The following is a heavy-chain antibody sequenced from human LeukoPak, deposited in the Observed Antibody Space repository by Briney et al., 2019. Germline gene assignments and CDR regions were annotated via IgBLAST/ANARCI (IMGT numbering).Heavy chain of an antibody. D-gene: IGHD4-17*01. V-gene: IGHV4-4*07. CDR3: ARAYDYGDPYYFDY. CDR2: IYTSGST. CDR1: GGSISSYY. Sequence: SETLSLTCTVSGGSISSYYWSWIRQPAGKGLEWIGRIYTSGSTNYNPSLKSRVTMSVDTSKNQFSLKLSSVTAADTAVYYCARAYDYGDPYYFDYWGQGTLVTASS. J-gene: IGHJ4*02.